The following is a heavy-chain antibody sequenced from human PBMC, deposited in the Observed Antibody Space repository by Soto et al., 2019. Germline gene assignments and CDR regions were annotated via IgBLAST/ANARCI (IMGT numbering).Heavy chain of an antibody. CDR1: GDSVSSNSAA. J-gene: IGHJ6*02. Sequence: QVQLQQSGPGLVKPSQTLSLTCAISGDSVSSNSAAWNWIRQSPSRGLEWLGRTYYRSKWYNDYAVSVKSRITINPDTTKIQFSLQLNSVTPQDTAVYYCAALRYSNYTYYYYGMDVWGQGTTVTVSS. CDR2: TYYRSKWYN. D-gene: IGHD4-4*01. V-gene: IGHV6-1*01. CDR3: AALRYSNYTYYYYGMDV.